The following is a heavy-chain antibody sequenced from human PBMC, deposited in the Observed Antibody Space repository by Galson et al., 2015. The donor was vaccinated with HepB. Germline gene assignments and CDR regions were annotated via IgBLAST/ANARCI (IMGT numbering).Heavy chain of an antibody. V-gene: IGHV5-51*03. CDR3: ARLSTGYYAQYYYYYGMDV. Sequence: QSGAEVKKPGESLKISCKGSGYSFTSYWIGWVRQMPGKGLEWIGIIYPGDSDTRYSPSFQGQVTISADKSISTAYLQWSSLKASDTAMYYCARLSTGYYAQYYYYYGMDVWGQGTTVTVSS. J-gene: IGHJ6*02. CDR2: IYPGDSDT. CDR1: GYSFTSYW. D-gene: IGHD3-9*01.